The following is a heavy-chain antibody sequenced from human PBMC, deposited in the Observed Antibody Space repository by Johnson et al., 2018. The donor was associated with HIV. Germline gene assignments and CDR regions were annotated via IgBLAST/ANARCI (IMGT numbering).Heavy chain of an antibody. V-gene: IGHV3-NL1*01. CDR3: ARDGRDLVTRGSFDI. D-gene: IGHD3-9*01. Sequence: QVQLVESGGGVAQPGGSLRLSCVASGFTFSSYGMHWVRQAPGKGLEWVSVIFSVGGAYYADSVKGRFIISRDNSKNMLYLHMNSLRPEDTAVYYCARDGRDLVTRGSFDIWGQGTVVTVSS. CDR2: IFSVGGA. CDR1: GFTFSSYG. J-gene: IGHJ3*02.